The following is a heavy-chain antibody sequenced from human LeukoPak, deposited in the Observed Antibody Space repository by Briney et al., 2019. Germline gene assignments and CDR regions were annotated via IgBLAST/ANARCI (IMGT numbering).Heavy chain of an antibody. Sequence: GGSLRLSCAASGFSFSSHWMHWVRQAPGKGLVWVSRISSDGSITSNADSVKGRFTISRDNAKNTLFLQMNSLRAEDTAVYYFVRDLWNYYDGSGYYYEDYWGQGTLVTVSS. V-gene: IGHV3-74*01. CDR2: ISSDGSIT. J-gene: IGHJ4*02. CDR3: VRDLWNYYDGSGYYYEDY. D-gene: IGHD3-22*01. CDR1: GFSFSSHW.